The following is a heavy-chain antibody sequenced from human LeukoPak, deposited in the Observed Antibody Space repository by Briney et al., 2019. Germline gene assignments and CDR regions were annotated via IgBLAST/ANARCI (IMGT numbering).Heavy chain of an antibody. Sequence: GASVKVTCKASGYTFTGYYMHWVRQAPGQGLEWMGWINPNSGGTNYAQKFQGRVTMTRDTSISTVYLEVNRLKPDDTAVYFCARVRDYSNSPFNWFDAWGQGTLVIVSS. CDR1: GYTFTGYY. CDR3: ARVRDYSNSPFNWFDA. J-gene: IGHJ5*02. D-gene: IGHD6-6*01. CDR2: INPNSGGT. V-gene: IGHV1-2*02.